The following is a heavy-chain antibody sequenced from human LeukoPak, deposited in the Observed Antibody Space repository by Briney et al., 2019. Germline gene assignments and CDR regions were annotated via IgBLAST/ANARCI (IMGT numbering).Heavy chain of an antibody. V-gene: IGHV5-51*01. D-gene: IGHD2-2*01. CDR1: GYRFTSYW. CDR3: ARLGYCSSTSCFGQDY. CDR2: IYPCDSDT. J-gene: IGHJ4*02. Sequence: PGESLKISCKGAGYRFTSYWIGGVRHMPRKSLEGMGIIYPCDSDTRYSPSFQGQVTISAATSISTAYLQWSRLKASDTAMYYCARLGYCSSTSCFGQDYWGQGTLVTVS.